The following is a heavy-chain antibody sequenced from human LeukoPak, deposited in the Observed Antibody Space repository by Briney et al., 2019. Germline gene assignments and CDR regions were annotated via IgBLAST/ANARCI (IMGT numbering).Heavy chain of an antibody. CDR1: GGSISGGRYY. Sequence: SETLSLTCTVSGGSISGGRYYWSWIRQPAGKGLEWIGRIYTSGSTSYNPSLKSRVTISVDTSKNQFSLNLSSVTAADTAVYYCTRDPIVTVDSFPPLIWGRGTLVTVSS. CDR2: IYTSGST. D-gene: IGHD2-21*02. J-gene: IGHJ4*02. CDR3: TRDPIVTVDSFPPLI. V-gene: IGHV4-61*02.